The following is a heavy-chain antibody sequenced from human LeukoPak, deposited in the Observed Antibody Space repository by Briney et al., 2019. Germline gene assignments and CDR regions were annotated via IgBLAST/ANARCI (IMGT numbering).Heavy chain of an antibody. Sequence: SETLSLTCAVYGGSFSGYYWSRIRQPPGKGLEWIGEINHSGSTNYNPSLKSRVTISVDTSKNQLSLKLSSVTAADTAVYYCARVVDPGGYYYFYYMDVWGKGTTVTVSS. CDR1: GGSFSGYY. J-gene: IGHJ6*03. V-gene: IGHV4-34*01. D-gene: IGHD3-16*01. CDR2: INHSGST. CDR3: ARVVDPGGYYYFYYMDV.